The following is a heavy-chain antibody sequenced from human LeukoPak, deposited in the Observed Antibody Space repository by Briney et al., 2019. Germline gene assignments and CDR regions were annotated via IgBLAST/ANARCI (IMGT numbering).Heavy chain of an antibody. CDR1: SGSISSSTW. Sequence: SETLSLTCAVSSGSISSSTWWSWVRQPPGKGLEWIGEINHSGSTHYTPSFKSRVTISVDTSDNKFSLKMISVTAADAAVYYCALGYNDIWELWGRGTLVTVSS. CDR2: INHSGST. V-gene: IGHV4-4*02. J-gene: IGHJ4*02. CDR3: ALGYNDIWEL. D-gene: IGHD5-24*01.